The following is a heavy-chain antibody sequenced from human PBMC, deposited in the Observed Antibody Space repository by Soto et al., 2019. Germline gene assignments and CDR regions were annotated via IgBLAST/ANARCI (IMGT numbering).Heavy chain of an antibody. V-gene: IGHV3-74*01. Sequence: EVQLVESGGGLVQPGGSLRLSCAASGFTFSNYWMHWVRQVPGKGLVWVSRISSDGSSTSYADSVKGRFIISRDNAKNTFNRQGNSLRAEDTAVNYCARGTVMDRDFGEHWGQGTLVAVSS. CDR2: ISSDGSST. J-gene: IGHJ4*02. CDR3: ARGTVMDRDFGEH. D-gene: IGHD4-17*01. CDR1: GFTFSNYW.